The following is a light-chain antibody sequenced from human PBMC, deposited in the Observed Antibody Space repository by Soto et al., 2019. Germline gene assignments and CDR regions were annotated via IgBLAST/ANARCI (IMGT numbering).Light chain of an antibody. V-gene: IGKV3-11*01. CDR3: QQRSNWPPIT. Sequence: EIVLTQSPATLSLSPGERATLSCRASQSVSSYLAWYQQKPGQAPRLLIYDASNRATGIPGRFSGSGSGTDCTLTISSLEPEDFAVYYCQQRSNWPPITFGQGTRLEIK. J-gene: IGKJ5*01. CDR2: DAS. CDR1: QSVSSY.